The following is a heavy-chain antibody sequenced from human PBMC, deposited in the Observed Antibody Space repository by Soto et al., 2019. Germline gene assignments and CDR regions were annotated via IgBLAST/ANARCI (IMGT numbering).Heavy chain of an antibody. Sequence: SVKVSCKASGGTFSSYAISWVRQAPGQGLEWMGGIIPIFGTANYAQKFQGRVTITADESTSTAYMELSSLRSEDTAVYYCARGGDCSRTGCDTDYYYYYGMGGRGRGTTVTVSS. CDR2: IIPIFGTA. CDR3: ARGGDCSRTGCDTDYYYYYGMGG. CDR1: GGTFSSYA. J-gene: IGHJ6*02. V-gene: IGHV1-69*13. D-gene: IGHD2-2*02.